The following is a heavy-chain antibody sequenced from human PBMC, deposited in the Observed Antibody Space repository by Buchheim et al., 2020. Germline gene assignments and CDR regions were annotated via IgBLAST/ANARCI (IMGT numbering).Heavy chain of an antibody. Sequence: QVQLQQWGAELLKPSETLSLTCAVYGGSFSGHYWSWIRQPPGKGLEWIGEINHSGSTNYNPSLKSRVTISVDTSKNQFHLKLSSVTAADTAVYYCARNGLCSGGSCYSNWFDPWGQGTL. D-gene: IGHD2-15*01. CDR2: INHSGST. CDR3: ARNGLCSGGSCYSNWFDP. V-gene: IGHV4-34*01. CDR1: GGSFSGHY. J-gene: IGHJ5*02.